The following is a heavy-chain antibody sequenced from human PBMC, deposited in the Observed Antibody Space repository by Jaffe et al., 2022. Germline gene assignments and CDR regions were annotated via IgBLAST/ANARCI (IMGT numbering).Heavy chain of an antibody. D-gene: IGHD6-6*01. CDR1: GFTFSSYG. CDR3: AKVVAARRGYFDY. CDR2: IRYDGSNK. V-gene: IGHV3-30*02. Sequence: QVQLVESGGGVVQPGGSLRLSCAASGFTFSSYGMHWVRQAPGKGLEWVAFIRYDGSNKYYADSVKGRFTISRDNSKNTLYLQMNSLRAEDTAVYYCAKVVAARRGYFDYWGQGTLVTVSS. J-gene: IGHJ4*02.